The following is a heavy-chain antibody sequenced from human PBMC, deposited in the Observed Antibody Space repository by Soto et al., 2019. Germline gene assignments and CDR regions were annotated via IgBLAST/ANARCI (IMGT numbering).Heavy chain of an antibody. V-gene: IGHV3-33*01. CDR3: AIDGWQWLVRVLGNFDY. Sequence: QVQLVESGGGVVQPGRSLRLSCAASGFTFSSYGMHWVRQAPGKGLDWVAVIWYDGSNKYYADSVKGRFTISRDNSKNTLYLQMNSLRAEDTAVYYCAIDGWQWLVRVLGNFDYWGQGTLVTVSS. J-gene: IGHJ4*02. D-gene: IGHD6-19*01. CDR2: IWYDGSNK. CDR1: GFTFSSYG.